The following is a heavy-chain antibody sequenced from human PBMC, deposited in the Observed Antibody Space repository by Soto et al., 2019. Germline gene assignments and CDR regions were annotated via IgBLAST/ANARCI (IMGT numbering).Heavy chain of an antibody. CDR3: VRDLDGSGAYYTDF. CDR2: ISAYKTNI. D-gene: IGHD3-10*01. V-gene: IGHV1-18*01. Sequence: ASEKVSCKASGYTFPNYGITWVRQAPGQGLEWMGWISAYKTNIKYAQKFQGRVTLTTDTSTSTAYMELRSLRSDDTAIYYCVRDLDGSGAYYTDFWGQGTLVTVSS. CDR1: GYTFPNYG. J-gene: IGHJ4*02.